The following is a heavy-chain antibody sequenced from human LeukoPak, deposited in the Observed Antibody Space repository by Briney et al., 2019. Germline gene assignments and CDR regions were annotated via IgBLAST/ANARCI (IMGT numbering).Heavy chain of an antibody. V-gene: IGHV4-4*07. CDR2: IYTSGCT. CDR3: ARVVPAARPEDWVDP. Sequence: KTSETLSLTCTVPGGAISSYYRCLIWQPAGKGPDWIGRIYTSGCTNYHPSLKSRVTMSVETSKNQFSLKLSSVTAADTAVYYCARVVPAARPEDWVDPWGQGTLVTVSS. CDR1: GGAISSYY. J-gene: IGHJ5*02. D-gene: IGHD2-2*01.